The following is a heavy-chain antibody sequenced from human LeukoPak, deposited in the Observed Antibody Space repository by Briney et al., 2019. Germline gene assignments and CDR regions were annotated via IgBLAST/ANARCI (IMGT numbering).Heavy chain of an antibody. CDR1: GASLSGVY. D-gene: IGHD3-22*01. CDR3: ARGVYYDSSGYYYFDY. V-gene: IGHV4-34*01. CDR2: IHHTGRT. J-gene: IGHJ4*02. Sequence: SETLSLTCAVSGASLSGVYWSWIRQPPGKGLEWIGEIHHTGRTNYNPSLASRATFSVDTSKNQFSLKLASVTAADTAVYYCARGVYYDSSGYYYFDYWGQGTLVTVSS.